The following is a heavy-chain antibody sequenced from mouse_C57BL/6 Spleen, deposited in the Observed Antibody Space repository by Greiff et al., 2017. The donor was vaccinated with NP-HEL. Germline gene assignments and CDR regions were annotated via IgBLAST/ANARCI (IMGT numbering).Heavy chain of an antibody. D-gene: IGHD1-1*01. Sequence: VQLQQSGAELARPGASVKLSCKASGYTFTSYGISWVKQRTGQGLEWIGEIYPRSGNTYYNEKFKGKATLTADKSSSTAYMELRSLTSEDSAVYFCARVEDDYYGEGFAYWGQGTLVTVSA. V-gene: IGHV1-81*01. CDR1: GYTFTSYG. CDR3: ARVEDDYYGEGFAY. J-gene: IGHJ3*01. CDR2: IYPRSGNT.